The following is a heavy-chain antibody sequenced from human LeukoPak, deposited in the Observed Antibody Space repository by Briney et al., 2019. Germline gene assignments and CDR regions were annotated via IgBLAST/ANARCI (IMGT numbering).Heavy chain of an antibody. CDR1: GFIISDYY. V-gene: IGHV3-11*04. Sequence: GGSLRLSCAASGFIISDYYMSWIRQAPKKGLEWVSYMSDSGTTIYYADSVRGRFTISRDNAKNSQYLQMSSLRVEDTGVYYCARDDPSMIAALHYWGQGTLVTVSS. CDR3: ARDDPSMIAALHY. D-gene: IGHD6-6*01. J-gene: IGHJ4*02. CDR2: MSDSGTTI.